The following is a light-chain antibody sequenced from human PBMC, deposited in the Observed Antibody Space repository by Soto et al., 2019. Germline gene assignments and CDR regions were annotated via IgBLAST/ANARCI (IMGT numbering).Light chain of an antibody. CDR3: QQRSNWVT. CDR2: GAS. CDR1: QSVSSN. J-gene: IGKJ4*01. V-gene: IGKV3-11*01. Sequence: EILLTQSPGTLSLSPGERGTLTCRASQSVSSNFAWYQQKPGQAPRLLIYGASSRATGIPDRLSGSGSGTDFTLTIRSLEPEDFAVYYCQQRSNWVTFGGGTKVDIK.